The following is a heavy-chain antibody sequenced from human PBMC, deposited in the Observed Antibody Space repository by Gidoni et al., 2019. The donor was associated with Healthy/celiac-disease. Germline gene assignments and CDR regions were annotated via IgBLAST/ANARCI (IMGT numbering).Heavy chain of an antibody. V-gene: IGHV1-18*04. Sequence: QVQLVHSGAEVQKPGASVKVSCTASGYTFPSYGISWVRPAPGQGLEWMGGISAYKCNTNYAPKLQGRGPMTTDTSTSTALMELRSLRSDDPAVDYCARDQTSSWYVHSSWFDPWGQGTLVTGSS. CDR3: ARDQTSSWYVHSSWFDP. J-gene: IGHJ5*02. CDR1: GYTFPSYG. CDR2: ISAYKCNT. D-gene: IGHD6-13*01.